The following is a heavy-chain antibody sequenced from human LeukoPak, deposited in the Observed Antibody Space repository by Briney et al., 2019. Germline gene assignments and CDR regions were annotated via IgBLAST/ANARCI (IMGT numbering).Heavy chain of an antibody. CDR1: GYTFTSYA. J-gene: IGHJ4*02. D-gene: IGHD1-26*01. CDR2: INAGNGNT. Sequence: GASVKVSCKASGYTFTSYAIHWVRQAPGQRLEWMGYINAGNGNTKYSQKFQGRVIITRDTSASTAYMELSSLRSEDTAVYYCATLRVGATLWFDYWGQGTLVTVSS. CDR3: ATLRVGATLWFDY. V-gene: IGHV1-3*01.